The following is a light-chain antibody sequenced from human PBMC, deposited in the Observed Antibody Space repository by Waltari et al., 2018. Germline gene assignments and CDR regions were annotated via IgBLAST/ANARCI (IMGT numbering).Light chain of an antibody. CDR1: QTVIAGF. CDR2: GAS. Sequence: EIVLTQSPGTLSLSPGESATLSCRASQTVIAGFLAWYQQRPGLPPRLLIYGASRRANGIPDRFSGGGSGTDFTLTITSVEPEEFAVYHCQQYGSSPFTFGGGTKVEIK. V-gene: IGKV3-20*01. CDR3: QQYGSSPFT. J-gene: IGKJ4*01.